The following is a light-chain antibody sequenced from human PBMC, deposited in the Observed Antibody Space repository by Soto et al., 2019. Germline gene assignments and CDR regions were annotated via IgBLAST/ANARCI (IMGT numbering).Light chain of an antibody. CDR2: GVS. J-gene: IGLJ2*01. CDR3: SSYTFSSTLVV. V-gene: IGLV2-14*03. Sequence: QSALTQPASVSGSPGQSITISCTGTSSDIGSYNYVSWYQQLPGKVPKLMIYGVSNRPSGVSNRCSGSKSGNTASQTISGIQAEDEADYYCSSYTFSSTLVVFGGGTKLTVL. CDR1: SSDIGSYNY.